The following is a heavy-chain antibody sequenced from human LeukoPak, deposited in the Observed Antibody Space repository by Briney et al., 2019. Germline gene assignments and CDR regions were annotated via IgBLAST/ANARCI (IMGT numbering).Heavy chain of an antibody. D-gene: IGHD3-3*01. CDR2: ISGSGGGT. Sequence: GGSLRLSCAASGFTFSSYAMSWVRQAPGEGLEWVSAISGSGGGTYYADSVKGRSTISRDNAKNSLYLQMNSLRAEDTAVYYCARGTRGYDFWSGYYYDYYYYMDVWGKGTTVTVSS. CDR1: GFTFSSYA. CDR3: ARGTRGYDFWSGYYYDYYYYMDV. J-gene: IGHJ6*03. V-gene: IGHV3-23*01.